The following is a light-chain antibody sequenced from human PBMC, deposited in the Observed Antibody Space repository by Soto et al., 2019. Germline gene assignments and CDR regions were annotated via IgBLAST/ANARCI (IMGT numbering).Light chain of an antibody. CDR2: TND. V-gene: IGLV1-44*01. Sequence: QSVLTQPPSASGTPGQRVTISCSGSSSNIGSNTVNWYQQLPGTAPKLVIHTNDQRPSGVPDRFSGSKFGTSASLAISGLHFWGGAEYYCVAWDDSLNGYVVFGGGTKLTVL. J-gene: IGLJ2*01. CDR3: VAWDDSLNGYVV. CDR1: SSNIGSNT.